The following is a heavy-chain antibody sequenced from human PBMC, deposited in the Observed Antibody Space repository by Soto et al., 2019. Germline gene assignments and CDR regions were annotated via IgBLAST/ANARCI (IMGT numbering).Heavy chain of an antibody. D-gene: IGHD2-15*01. CDR1: GYSFTSYW. V-gene: IGHV5-51*01. Sequence: GASLKISCKGSGYSFTSYWIGWVRQMPGKGLEWMGIIYPGDSDTRYSPSFQGQVTISADKSISTAYLQWSSLKASDTAMYYCVSRSRGGSWRDAFDSWGQGTMVTVAS. CDR2: IYPGDSDT. CDR3: VSRSRGGSWRDAFDS. J-gene: IGHJ3*02.